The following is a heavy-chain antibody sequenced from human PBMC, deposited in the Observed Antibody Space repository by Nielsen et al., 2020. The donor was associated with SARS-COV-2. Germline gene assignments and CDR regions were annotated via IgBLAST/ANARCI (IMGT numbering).Heavy chain of an antibody. CDR1: GFTFRDYA. CDR2: TSFSSRDI. V-gene: IGHV3-21*06. Sequence: GGSLRLSCAASGFTFRDYAMNWVRQAPGKGLEWVSYTSFSSRDIYYADSVKGRFTVSRDNDKNSLYLQMNSLRVGDTAVYYCAREGIDMVRGVDDAFDIWGQGTMVTVSS. J-gene: IGHJ3*02. D-gene: IGHD3-10*01. CDR3: AREGIDMVRGVDDAFDI.